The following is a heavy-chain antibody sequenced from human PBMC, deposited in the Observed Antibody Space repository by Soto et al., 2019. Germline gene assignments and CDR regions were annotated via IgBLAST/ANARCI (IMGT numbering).Heavy chain of an antibody. J-gene: IGHJ4*02. V-gene: IGHV1-18*01. CDR2: ISAYNGNT. CDR1: GYTFTSYG. CDR3: GRGFGCELVDY. D-gene: IGHD3-3*01. Sequence: QVQLVQSGAEVKKPGASVKVSCKASGYTFTSYGISWVRQAPGQGLEWMGWISAYNGNTNYAQKLQGRVTITTDTSSCSASMELTSLRFYVTAVQYCGRGFGCELVDYWGQGTLVTVSS.